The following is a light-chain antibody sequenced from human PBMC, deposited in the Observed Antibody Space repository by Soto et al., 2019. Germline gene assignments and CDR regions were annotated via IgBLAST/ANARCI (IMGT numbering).Light chain of an antibody. J-gene: IGLJ1*01. Sequence: QSVLTQPAYVSGSPGQSITISCTGSSSDVGGYNYVSWYQQRPGKAPKLMIYDVSHRPSGVSNRFSGSKSGNTASLTISGLQAEDEADYYCSSYTSSSVAFGPGTKVTVL. CDR1: SSDVGGYNY. CDR2: DVS. V-gene: IGLV2-14*01. CDR3: SSYTSSSVA.